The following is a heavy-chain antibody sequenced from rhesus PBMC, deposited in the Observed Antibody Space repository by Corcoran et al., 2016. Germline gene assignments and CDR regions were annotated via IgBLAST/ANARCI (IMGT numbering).Heavy chain of an antibody. V-gene: IGHV2-1*01. Sequence: QVTLKESGPALVKPTQTITLTCTFSGFSLSTSGMGVGWIRQPPGNTLEWLAHFYWDDNKRYSTSLKSRLTITKAPSKNQLVLTMTNMDPVDTATYYCARTTDYYGLDSWGQGVVVTVSS. CDR1: GFSLSTSGMG. J-gene: IGHJ6*01. CDR3: ARTTDYYGLDS. CDR2: FYWDDNK.